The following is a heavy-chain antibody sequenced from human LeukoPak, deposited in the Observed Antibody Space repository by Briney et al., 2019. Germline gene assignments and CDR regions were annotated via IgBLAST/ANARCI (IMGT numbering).Heavy chain of an antibody. Sequence: GGSLRLSCAASGFIFKSYAMRWVRQAPGKGLEWVSGITGSGGSTFHADSVKGRLPISRDNSKNTLYLQMNSLRAEDTAVYYCAIEAVYGGEPWGQGTLVTVSS. CDR1: GFIFKSYA. V-gene: IGHV3-23*01. CDR3: AIEAVYGGEP. D-gene: IGHD5-12*01. J-gene: IGHJ1*01. CDR2: ITGSGGST.